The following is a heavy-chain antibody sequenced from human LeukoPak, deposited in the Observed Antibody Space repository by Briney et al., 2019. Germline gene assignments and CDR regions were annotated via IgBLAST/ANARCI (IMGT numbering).Heavy chain of an antibody. V-gene: IGHV5-51*01. CDR1: GYNFRSYW. CDR2: IYPGDSDI. CDR3: ASLGGNGYTLDY. D-gene: IGHD5-24*01. J-gene: IGHJ4*02. Sequence: GESLKISCKGSGYNFRSYWIGRVRQMPGKGLEWMGIIYPGDSDIRYSPSFQGQVTISADKSINTAYLQWSSLRASDTAMYYCASLGGNGYTLDYWGQGTLVTVSS.